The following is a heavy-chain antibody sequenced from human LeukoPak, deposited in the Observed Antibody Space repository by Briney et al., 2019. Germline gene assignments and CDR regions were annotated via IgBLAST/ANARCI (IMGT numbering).Heavy chain of an antibody. V-gene: IGHV3-23*01. CDR1: GFTFSSYA. D-gene: IGHD3-3*01. CDR3: AKARTDYDFWSGYPTLFFDS. Sequence: GGSLRLSCAASGFTFSSYAMSWVRQAPGKGLEWVSVISGSGATTYYADSVKGRFTISRDNSKNTLYLQMNSLRADDTAVYHCAKARTDYDFWSGYPTLFFDSWGQGTLVTVSS. J-gene: IGHJ4*02. CDR2: ISGSGATT.